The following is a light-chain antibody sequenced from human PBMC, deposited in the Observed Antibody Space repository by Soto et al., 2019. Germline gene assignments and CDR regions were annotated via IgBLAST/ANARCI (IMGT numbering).Light chain of an antibody. V-gene: IGLV2-8*01. J-gene: IGLJ3*02. CDR2: EGT. Sequence: QSALTQPPSASGSPGQSVTISCTGTSSDVGGYKYVSWYQQHPDKAPKLMIYEGTKRPSGVPDRFSGSKSGDTASLTVSGLQAEDEADYYCVSYAGSNNLVFGGGTKLTVL. CDR3: VSYAGSNNLV. CDR1: SSDVGGYKY.